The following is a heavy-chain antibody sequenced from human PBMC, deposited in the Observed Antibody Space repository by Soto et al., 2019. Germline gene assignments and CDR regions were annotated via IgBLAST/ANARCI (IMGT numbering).Heavy chain of an antibody. V-gene: IGHV3-11*06. CDR3: AREGYCSSTTCHYGMDV. CDR1: GFTFSDYY. D-gene: IGHD2-2*01. Sequence: GGSLRLSCAASGFTFSDYYMSWIRQAPGKGLEWVSFISSSNSYIQYADSVKGRFTISRDNAKNSLFLQMNSLRAEDTAVYYCAREGYCSSTTCHYGMDVWGQGPTVTVSS. J-gene: IGHJ6*02. CDR2: ISSSNSYI.